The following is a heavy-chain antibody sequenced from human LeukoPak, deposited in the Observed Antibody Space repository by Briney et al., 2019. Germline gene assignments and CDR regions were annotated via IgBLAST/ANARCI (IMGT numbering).Heavy chain of an antibody. CDR3: ARDGCSGYEGTCFDY. CDR2: ISYDGSNK. J-gene: IGHJ4*02. Sequence: PGGSLRLSCAASGFTFSSYAMHWVRQPPGKGLEWVAAISYDGSNKYYADSVTGRFTISRDNSKNTLYLQMNSLTAEDTVVYYCARDGCSGYEGTCFDYWGQGTLVTVSS. V-gene: IGHV3-30*04. CDR1: GFTFSSYA. D-gene: IGHD5-12*01.